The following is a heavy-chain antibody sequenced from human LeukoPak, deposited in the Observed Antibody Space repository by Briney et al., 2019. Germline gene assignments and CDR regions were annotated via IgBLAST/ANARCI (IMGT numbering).Heavy chain of an antibody. CDR2: ISPFGST. Sequence: PSETLSLTCTVSGDSISSSNYLWGCIRQSPGKGLEWIGSISPFGSTFYNPSLKTRVTVSLDTSRNQFSLKLTSVTAADTAVYYCARWVGNRNWFDPWGQGTLVTVSS. CDR3: ARWVGNRNWFDP. D-gene: IGHD1-26*01. CDR1: GDSISSSNYL. J-gene: IGHJ5*02. V-gene: IGHV4-39*07.